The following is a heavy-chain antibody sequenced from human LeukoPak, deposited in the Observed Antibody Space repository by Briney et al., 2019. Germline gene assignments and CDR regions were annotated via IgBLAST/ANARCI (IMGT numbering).Heavy chain of an antibody. CDR3: ARLTAIRFLEWLPHRYFDY. CDR2: IYYSGST. V-gene: IGHV4-39*01. Sequence: KTSETLSLTCTVSGGSISSSSYYWGWIRQPPGKGLEWIGSIYYSGSTYYNPSLKSRVTISVDTSKNQFSLKLSSVTAADTAVYYCARLTAIRFLEWLPHRYFDYWAREPWSPSPQ. CDR1: GGSISSSSYY. J-gene: IGHJ4*02. D-gene: IGHD3-3*01.